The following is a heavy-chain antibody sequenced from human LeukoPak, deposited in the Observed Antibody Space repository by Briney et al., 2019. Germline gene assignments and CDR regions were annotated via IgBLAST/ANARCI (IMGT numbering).Heavy chain of an antibody. CDR1: GGSFSGYY. CDR2: INHSGST. J-gene: IGHJ4*02. CDR3: ARALTTVTTEVLYYFDY. Sequence: SETLSLTCAVYGGSFSGYYWSWIRQPPGKGLEWIGEINHSGSTNYNPSLKSRVTISVDTSKNQFSLKLSSVTAADTAVYYCARALTTVTTEVLYYFDYWGQGTLVTVSS. D-gene: IGHD4-17*01. V-gene: IGHV4-34*01.